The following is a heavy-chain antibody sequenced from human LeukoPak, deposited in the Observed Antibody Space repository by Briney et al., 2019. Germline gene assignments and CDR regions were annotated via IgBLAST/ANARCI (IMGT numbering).Heavy chain of an antibody. D-gene: IGHD1-26*01. J-gene: IGHJ4*02. V-gene: IGHV3-74*01. Sequence: PGGSLRLSCAASGFTFSSYWMNWVRQDPGKGLVWVSRISSSGRDTTYADSVKGRFTLSRDNSKNTLYLQMNSLRAEDTAVYYCVYSGSHLARGLVDYFDYWGQGTLVTVSS. CDR2: ISSSGRDT. CDR3: VYSGSHLARGLVDYFDY. CDR1: GFTFSSYW.